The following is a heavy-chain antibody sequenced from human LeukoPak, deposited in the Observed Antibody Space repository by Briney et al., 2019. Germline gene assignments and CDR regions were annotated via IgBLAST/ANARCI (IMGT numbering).Heavy chain of an antibody. D-gene: IGHD6-13*01. Sequence: GGSLRLSCAASGFTFSSYAMSWVRQAPGKRLEWVSAISGSGGSTYYADSVKGRFTISRDNAKNSLYLQMNSLRAEDTAVYYCASGAALDAFDIWGQGTMVTVSS. CDR3: ASGAALDAFDI. CDR1: GFTFSSYA. CDR2: ISGSGGST. V-gene: IGHV3-23*01. J-gene: IGHJ3*02.